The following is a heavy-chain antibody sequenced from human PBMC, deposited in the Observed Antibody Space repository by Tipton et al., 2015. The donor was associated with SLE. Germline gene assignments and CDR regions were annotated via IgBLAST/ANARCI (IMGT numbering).Heavy chain of an antibody. J-gene: IGHJ4*02. D-gene: IGHD1-26*01. Sequence: TLSLTCTVSGYSISSGYYWGWIRQPPGKGLEWIGSIYHSGSTYYNPSLKSRVTISVDTSKNQFSLKLSSVTAADTAVYYCARPRIVGATSPFDYWGQGTLVTVSS. CDR1: GYSISSGYY. CDR2: IYHSGST. CDR3: ARPRIVGATSPFDY. V-gene: IGHV4-38-2*02.